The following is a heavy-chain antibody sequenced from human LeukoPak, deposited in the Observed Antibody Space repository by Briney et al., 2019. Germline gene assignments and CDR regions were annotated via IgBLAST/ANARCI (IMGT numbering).Heavy chain of an antibody. V-gene: IGHV4-39*01. J-gene: IGHJ4*02. CDR1: GGSISSGDYY. CDR3: ARFIAVAGNFDY. D-gene: IGHD6-19*01. CDR2: IYYSGST. Sequence: PSQTLSLTCTVSGGSISSGDYYWRWIRQPPGKGLEWIGSIYYSGSTYYNPSLKSRVTISVDTSKNQFSLKLSSVTAADTAVYYCARFIAVAGNFDYWGQGTLVTVSS.